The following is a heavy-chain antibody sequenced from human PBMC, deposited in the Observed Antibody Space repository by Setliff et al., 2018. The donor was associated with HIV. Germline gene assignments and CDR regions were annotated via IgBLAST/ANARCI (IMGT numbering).Heavy chain of an antibody. CDR3: ARIVYYDSNLDH. CDR1: GFTFDDYG. CDR2: IGWTGGTT. J-gene: IGHJ4*02. V-gene: IGHV3-20*01. Sequence: SGGSLRLSCAVSGFTFDDYGMSWVRQSPGKGLEWVSGIGWTGGTTGYADSVKGRFTISRDNAKKSLFLQMNSLRAEDTALYHCARIVYYDSNLDHWGQGTLVTVSS. D-gene: IGHD3-22*01.